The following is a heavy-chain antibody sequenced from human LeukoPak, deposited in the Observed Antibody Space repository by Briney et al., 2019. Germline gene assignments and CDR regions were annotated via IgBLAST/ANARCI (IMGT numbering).Heavy chain of an antibody. J-gene: IGHJ4*02. CDR3: ARACQEGGSTSCFDY. CDR1: GGSISSYF. V-gene: IGHV4-59*01. D-gene: IGHD2-2*01. Sequence: SETLSLTCTVSGGSISSYFWSWIRQPPGKGLEWIGYIYYTGSTNYNPSLKSRVSISVDTSKNRFSLKLSSVTAADTAVYYCARACQEGGSTSCFDYWGQGTLVTVSS. CDR2: IYYTGST.